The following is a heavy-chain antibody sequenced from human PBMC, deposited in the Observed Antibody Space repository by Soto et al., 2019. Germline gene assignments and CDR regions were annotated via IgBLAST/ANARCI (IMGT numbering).Heavy chain of an antibody. CDR3: TKDEAGSPFRY. V-gene: IGHV4-4*02. D-gene: IGHD3-10*01. Sequence: SETLSLTCAVSGGSMKTTNWWSWVRQPPAKGLEWIGEVFHSGITRYNPSLKSRATVSVDTSKNQFFLNLASVTAADTAVYYCTKDEAGSPFRYWGQGALVTVSS. CDR1: GGSMKTTNW. J-gene: IGHJ4*02. CDR2: VFHSGIT.